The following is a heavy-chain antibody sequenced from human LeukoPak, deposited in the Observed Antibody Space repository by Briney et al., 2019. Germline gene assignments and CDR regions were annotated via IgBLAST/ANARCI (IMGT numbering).Heavy chain of an antibody. CDR3: AKAPPDQYYYYYGMDV. Sequence: GGSLRLSCAASGFTFRGYAMSWVRQSPGKGLEWVFAISGSGGSTYYADSVKGRFTISRDNSNNTLSLQMNSLRAEDTAVYYCAKAPPDQYYYYYGMDVWGQGTTVTVSS. CDR1: GFTFRGYA. V-gene: IGHV3-23*01. J-gene: IGHJ6*02. D-gene: IGHD1-14*01. CDR2: ISGSGGST.